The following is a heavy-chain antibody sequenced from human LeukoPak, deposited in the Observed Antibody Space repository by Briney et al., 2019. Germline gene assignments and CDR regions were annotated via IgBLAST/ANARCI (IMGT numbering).Heavy chain of an antibody. V-gene: IGHV3-53*01. J-gene: IGHJ4*02. CDR1: GFTVRSNY. CDR2: IYSDGST. CDR3: ARESSGWSYTFDY. D-gene: IGHD6-19*01. Sequence: PGGSLRLSCAASGFTVRSNYMSWVRQAPGKGLEWVSIIYSDGSTYYADSVKGRFTISRDNSKNTLYLQMNSLRAEDTAVYYCARESSGWSYTFDYWGQGTLVTVSS.